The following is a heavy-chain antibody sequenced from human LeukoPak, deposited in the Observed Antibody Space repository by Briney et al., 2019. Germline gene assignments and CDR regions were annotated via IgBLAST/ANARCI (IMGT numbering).Heavy chain of an antibody. CDR3: ARERDTAMVTGDAFDI. V-gene: IGHV1-2*02. Sequence: ASVKVSCKASGYTFTGNYMHWLRQAPGQGLEWMGWINPNSGGTNYAQKFQGRVTMTRDTSISTAYMELSRLRSDDTAVYYCARERDTAMVTGDAFDIWGQGTMVTVSS. D-gene: IGHD5-18*01. CDR1: GYTFTGNY. J-gene: IGHJ3*02. CDR2: INPNSGGT.